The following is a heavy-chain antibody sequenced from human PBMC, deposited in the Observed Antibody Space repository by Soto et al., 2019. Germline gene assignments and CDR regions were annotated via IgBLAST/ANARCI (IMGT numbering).Heavy chain of an antibody. J-gene: IGHJ4*02. CDR1: GGSLSSYY. V-gene: IGHV4-59*08. CDR2: MYNSGNT. CDR3: ASMGYHYGSGSYPLDY. Sequence: QVQLQESGPGLVKPSETLSLTCTVSGGSLSSYYWTWIRQPPGKGLEWIGFMYNSGNTPYNPSLKRRVTIPRDKSRNQVSLNLRSVTAADTAVYYCASMGYHYGSGSYPLDYWGPGALVTVSS. D-gene: IGHD3-10*01.